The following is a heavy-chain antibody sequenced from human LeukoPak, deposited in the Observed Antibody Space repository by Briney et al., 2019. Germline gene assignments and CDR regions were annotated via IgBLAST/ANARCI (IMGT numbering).Heavy chain of an antibody. CDR3: AGAVDLADY. Sequence: GGSLRLSCAASGFTFSDHWMSWVRQAPGKGLEWVANIRQDGSSIFYADSVKGRFTISRDNAKNSVFLQMDNLTPDDTAVYYCAGAVDLADYWGQGTLVTVSS. V-gene: IGHV3-7*01. J-gene: IGHJ4*02. CDR1: GFTFSDHW. CDR2: IRQDGSSI.